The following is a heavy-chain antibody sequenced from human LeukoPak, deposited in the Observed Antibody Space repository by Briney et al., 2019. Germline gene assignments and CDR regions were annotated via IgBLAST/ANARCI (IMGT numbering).Heavy chain of an antibody. D-gene: IGHD3-16*01. V-gene: IGHV1-2*02. CDR3: ARPASMITFGGVILY. J-gene: IGHJ4*02. Sequence: ASVKVSCKASGYTFTDYYMHWVRQAPGQGLEWMGWINPNSGGTNYAQKFQGRVTMTRDTSISTAYMELSRLRSDDTAVYYCARPASMITFGGVILYWGQGTLVTVSS. CDR2: INPNSGGT. CDR1: GYTFTDYY.